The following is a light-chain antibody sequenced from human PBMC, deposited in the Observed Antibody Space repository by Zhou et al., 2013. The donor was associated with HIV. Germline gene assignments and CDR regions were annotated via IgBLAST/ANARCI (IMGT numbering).Light chain of an antibody. Sequence: DIQMTQSPSSLSASVGDRVTITCRASQDINTWLAWYQQKPGKAPKLLIYAASTLQSGVPSRFSGSGSGTEFTLTISSLQSEDFAVYYCQQYDNWPPYTFGQGTKLEIK. CDR1: QDINTW. J-gene: IGKJ2*01. V-gene: IGKV1D-16*01. CDR2: AAS. CDR3: QQYDNWPPYT.